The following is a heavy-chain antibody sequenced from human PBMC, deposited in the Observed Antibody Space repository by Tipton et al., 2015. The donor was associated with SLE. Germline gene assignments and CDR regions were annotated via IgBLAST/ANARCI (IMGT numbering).Heavy chain of an antibody. Sequence: LRLSCTVSGGSISSSSYYWGWIRQPPGKGLEWIGSIYYSGSTNYNPSLKSRVTISVDTSKNQFSLKLSSVTAADTAVYYCARDREVTRLFDYWGQGTLVTVSS. V-gene: IGHV4-39*07. CDR1: GGSISSSSYY. CDR3: ARDREVTRLFDY. D-gene: IGHD2-21*02. J-gene: IGHJ4*02. CDR2: IYYSGST.